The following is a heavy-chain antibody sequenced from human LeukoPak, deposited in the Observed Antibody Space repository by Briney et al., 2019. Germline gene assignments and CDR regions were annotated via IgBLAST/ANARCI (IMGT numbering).Heavy chain of an antibody. V-gene: IGHV3-30*18. CDR3: AKDRGEVVVAATRGTQGMDV. CDR1: GFTFSSYG. J-gene: IGHJ6*02. CDR2: ISYDGSNK. D-gene: IGHD2-15*01. Sequence: PGGSLRLSCAASGFTFSSYGMHWVRQAPGKGLEWVAVISYDGSNKYYADSVKGRFTISRDNSKNTLYLQMNSLRAEDTAVYYCAKDRGEVVVAATRGTQGMDVWGQGTTVTVSS.